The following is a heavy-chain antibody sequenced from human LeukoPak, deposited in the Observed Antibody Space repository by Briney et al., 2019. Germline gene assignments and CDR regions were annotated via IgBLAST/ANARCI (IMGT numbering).Heavy chain of an antibody. V-gene: IGHV3-23*01. CDR3: ARDSYYGSGSPYYFDY. Sequence: GGSLRLSCAASGLIFINYAMSWVRQAPGQGLEWVSEWVPSTGGTGGAAYSADSVKGRFTISRDNSKNTLYLQMNSLRAEDTAVYYCARDSYYGSGSPYYFDYWGQGTLVTVSS. CDR2: TGGTGGAA. CDR1: GLIFINYA. J-gene: IGHJ4*02. D-gene: IGHD3-10*01.